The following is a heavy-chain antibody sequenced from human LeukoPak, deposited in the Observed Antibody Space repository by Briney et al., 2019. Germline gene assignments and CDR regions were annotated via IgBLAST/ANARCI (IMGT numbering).Heavy chain of an antibody. CDR3: AKNIAVAGTNYYYGMDV. Sequence: GGSLRLSCAASGFTFSSYAMSWVRQAPGKGLEWVSATSGSGGSTYYADSVKGRFTISRDNSKNTLYLQMNSLRAEDTAVYYCAKNIAVAGTNYYYGMDVWGKGTTVTVSS. CDR1: GFTFSSYA. D-gene: IGHD6-19*01. V-gene: IGHV3-23*01. CDR2: TSGSGGST. J-gene: IGHJ6*04.